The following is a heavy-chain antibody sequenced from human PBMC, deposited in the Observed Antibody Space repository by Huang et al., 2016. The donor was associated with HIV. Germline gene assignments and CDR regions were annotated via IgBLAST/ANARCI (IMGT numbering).Heavy chain of an antibody. CDR2: IIPIFGTT. Sequence: VQLIQSGAEVKKTGSSVRVSCRASEGTFSSYSIGWQRQAPGQGLEWMGGIIPIFGTTTYAQKFQGRVSIAADESTSTAYMDLNSLRSEDTAVYYCARAALVNNQYFDYWGQGTLVTVSS. V-gene: IGHV1-69*13. D-gene: IGHD5-18*01. CDR1: EGTFSSYS. J-gene: IGHJ4*02. CDR3: ARAALVNNQYFDY.